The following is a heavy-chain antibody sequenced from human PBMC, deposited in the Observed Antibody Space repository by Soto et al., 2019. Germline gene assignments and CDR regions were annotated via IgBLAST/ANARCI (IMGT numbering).Heavy chain of an antibody. CDR3: ARRQKSGRVWYPFDY. CDR2: IYWDDDK. CDR1: GFSLTSSGVT. Sequence: QITLKESGPTLVKPTQTLTLTCTFSGFSLTSSGVTVGWIRQPPGKALEWLALIYWDDDKTYSPSLRGRLAITRDTSKNQVVLTMSNMDPVDTATYYCARRQKSGRVWYPFDYWGQGTLVTVSS. V-gene: IGHV2-5*02. J-gene: IGHJ4*02. D-gene: IGHD6-19*01.